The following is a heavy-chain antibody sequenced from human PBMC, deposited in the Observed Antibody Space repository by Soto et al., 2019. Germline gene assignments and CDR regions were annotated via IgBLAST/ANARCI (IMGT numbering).Heavy chain of an antibody. Sequence: QVQLVQSGAEVKKPGSSVKVSCKASGGTFSSYAISWVRQAPGQGLEWMGGIIPIFGTANYAQKFQGRVTITADKSTSTVYMELSSLRSEDTVVYYCARDRYYGSGSYLYYCCVMDVWGQGTTVTVSS. CDR2: IIPIFGTA. CDR1: GGTFSSYA. V-gene: IGHV1-69*06. J-gene: IGHJ6*02. D-gene: IGHD3-10*01. CDR3: ARDRYYGSGSYLYYCCVMDV.